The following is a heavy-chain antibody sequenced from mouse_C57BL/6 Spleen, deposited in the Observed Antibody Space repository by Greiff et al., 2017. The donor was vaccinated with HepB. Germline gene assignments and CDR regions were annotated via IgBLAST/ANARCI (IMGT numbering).Heavy chain of an antibody. D-gene: IGHD1-1*01. CDR2: ISGGGGNT. Sequence: EVQGVESGGGLVKPGGSLKLSCAASGFTFSSYTMSWVRQTPEKRLEWVATISGGGGNTYYPDSVKGRFTISRDNAKNTLYLQMSSLRSEDTALYYSASVITTVVAPDYWGQGTTLTVSS. CDR1: GFTFSSYT. CDR3: ASVITTVVAPDY. J-gene: IGHJ2*01. V-gene: IGHV5-9*01.